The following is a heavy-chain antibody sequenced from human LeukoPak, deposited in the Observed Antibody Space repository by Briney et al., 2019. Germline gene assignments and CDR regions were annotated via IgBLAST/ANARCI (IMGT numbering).Heavy chain of an antibody. D-gene: IGHD2-15*01. CDR1: GFTFSSYG. Sequence: GGSLRLSCAASGFTFSSYGMHWVRQAPGKGLEWVAVIWYDGSNKYYADSVKGRFTISRDNSKNTLYLQMNSLRAEDTAVYYCARDYCSGATCYPLDLWGQGTLVTVSS. J-gene: IGHJ4*02. CDR2: IWYDGSNK. V-gene: IGHV3-33*01. CDR3: ARDYCSGATCYPLDL.